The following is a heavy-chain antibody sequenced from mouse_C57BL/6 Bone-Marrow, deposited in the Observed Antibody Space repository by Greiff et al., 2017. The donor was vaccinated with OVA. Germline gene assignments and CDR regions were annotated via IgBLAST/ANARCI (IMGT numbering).Heavy chain of an antibody. D-gene: IGHD1-1*01. V-gene: IGHV1-81*01. Sequence: QVQLQQSGAELARPGASVKLSCKASGYTFTSYGISWVKQSTGQGLEWIGEIYPRSGNTYYNEKFKGKATLTADKSSSTAYMELRSLTSEDSAVYFCARSEYYGSSHWYFDVWGTGTTVTVSS. CDR2: IYPRSGNT. J-gene: IGHJ1*03. CDR1: GYTFTSYG. CDR3: ARSEYYGSSHWYFDV.